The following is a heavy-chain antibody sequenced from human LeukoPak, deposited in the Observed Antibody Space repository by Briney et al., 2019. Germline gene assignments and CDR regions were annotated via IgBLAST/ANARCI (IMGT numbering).Heavy chain of an antibody. CDR1: GFSFSTYW. CDR3: ARPAGWGSLDY. Sequence: PGGSLRLSCAASGFSFSTYWMTWVRQAPGKGLEWVANIKQDGSEKYYVDSVKSRFTISKDNAMNSLYLQMNSLRAEDTAVYYCARPAGWGSLDYWGQGTLVTVSS. CDR2: IKQDGSEK. J-gene: IGHJ4*02. V-gene: IGHV3-7*01. D-gene: IGHD7-27*01.